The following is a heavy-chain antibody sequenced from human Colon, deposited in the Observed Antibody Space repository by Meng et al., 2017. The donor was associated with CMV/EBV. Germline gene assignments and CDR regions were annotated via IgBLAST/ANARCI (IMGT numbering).Heavy chain of an antibody. J-gene: IGHJ4*02. CDR1: GFTFNNYA. V-gene: IGHV3-23*01. CDR3: AKGTAATTVPDFDS. D-gene: IGHD4-17*01. CDR2: IAGGGTST. Sequence: GESLKISCAASGFTFNNYAMSWVRQAPGKGLEWVATIAGGGTSTYYPDSANGRFTISRDNINNLLVLQLNSLRSDDSALYYCAKGTAATTVPDFDSWGQGTLVTVSS.